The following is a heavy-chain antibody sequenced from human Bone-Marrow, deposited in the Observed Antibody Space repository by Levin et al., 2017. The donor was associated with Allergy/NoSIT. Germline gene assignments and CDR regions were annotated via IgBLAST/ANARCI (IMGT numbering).Heavy chain of an antibody. CDR1: GFTFSSYA. V-gene: IGHV3-23*01. CDR2: ISGSGGST. D-gene: IGHD2-15*01. CDR3: AKGACSGGTGYRFDY. Sequence: PSETLSLTCAASGFTFSSYAMSWVRQAPGKGLEWVSAISGSGGSTYYADSVKGRFTISRDNSKNTLYLQMNSLRAEDTAVYYCAKGACSGGTGYRFDYWGQGTLVTVSS. J-gene: IGHJ4*02.